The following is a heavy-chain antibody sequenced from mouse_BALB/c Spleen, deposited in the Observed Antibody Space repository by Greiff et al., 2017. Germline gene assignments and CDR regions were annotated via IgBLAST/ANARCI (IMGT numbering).Heavy chain of an antibody. J-gene: IGHJ4*01. D-gene: IGHD3-2*01. CDR3: ARDSSRYYAMDY. CDR1: GYTFTDYW. Sequence: QVQLQQPGAELVMPGASVKMSCKASGYTFTDYWMHWVKQRPGQGLEWIGAIDTSDSYTSYNQKFKGKATLTVDESSSTAYMQLSSLTSEDSAVYYCARDSSRYYAMDYWGQGTSVTVSS. V-gene: IGHV1-69*01. CDR2: IDTSDSYT.